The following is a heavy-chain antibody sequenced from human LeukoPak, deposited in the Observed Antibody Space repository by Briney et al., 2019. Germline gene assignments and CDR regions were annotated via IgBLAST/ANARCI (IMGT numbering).Heavy chain of an antibody. Sequence: GGSLRLSCAASGFTLSNYAMSWVRQAPGKGLQWVSGISSSGGSTYQVDSVKGRFTISRDNSKNTLYLQMNSLRAEDTALYYCAKRSSTSSGYFDFWGRGTLVTVSS. J-gene: IGHJ4*02. V-gene: IGHV3-23*01. CDR2: ISSSGGST. CDR3: AKRSSTSSGYFDF. D-gene: IGHD3-22*01. CDR1: GFTLSNYA.